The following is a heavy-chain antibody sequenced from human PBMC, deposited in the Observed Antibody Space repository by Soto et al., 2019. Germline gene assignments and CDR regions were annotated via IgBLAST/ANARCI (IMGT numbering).Heavy chain of an antibody. CDR3: AKARGYCSSTSCYNSSPHGMDV. CDR2: ISWNSGSI. CDR1: GFTFDDYA. J-gene: IGHJ6*02. V-gene: IGHV3-9*01. Sequence: EVQLVESGGGLVQPGRSLRLSCAASGFTFDDYAMHWVRQAPGKGLEWVSGISWNSGSIGYADSVKGRFTISRDNAKNSLYLQMNSLRAEDTALYYCAKARGYCSSTSCYNSSPHGMDVWGQGTTVSVSS. D-gene: IGHD2-2*02.